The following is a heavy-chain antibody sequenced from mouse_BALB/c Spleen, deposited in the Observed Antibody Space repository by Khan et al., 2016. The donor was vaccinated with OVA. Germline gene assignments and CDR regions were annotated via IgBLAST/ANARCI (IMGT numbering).Heavy chain of an antibody. D-gene: IGHD1-1*02. Sequence: QIQLVQSGPEVKKPGETVKISCKASGYSFTNYGMNWVRQAPGKGLKWMGGINTYTGEPTYADDFKGRFAFSLETSASTAYLQINNLTNEDTATYFCASGGYWYFDVWGTGTTVTVSS. V-gene: IGHV9-3-1*01. CDR3: ASGGYWYFDV. J-gene: IGHJ1*03. CDR2: INTYTGEP. CDR1: GYSFTNYG.